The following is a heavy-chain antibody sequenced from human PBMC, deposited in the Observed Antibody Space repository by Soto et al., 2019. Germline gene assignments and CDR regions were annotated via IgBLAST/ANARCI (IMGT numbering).Heavy chain of an antibody. CDR2: ISSGSTYI. J-gene: IGHJ4*02. CDR1: GFMFSSYS. D-gene: IGHD3-10*01. Sequence: EVQLVESGGDLVKPGGSLRLSCIDFGFMFSSYSMIWVCQAPGKGLEWVSAISSGSTYIYYADSVKGRFTISRDNAKNSVYLQMNSLSADDTAIYYCARGGREITRHLDYWGQGTLVTVSS. CDR3: ARGGREITRHLDY. V-gene: IGHV3-21*01.